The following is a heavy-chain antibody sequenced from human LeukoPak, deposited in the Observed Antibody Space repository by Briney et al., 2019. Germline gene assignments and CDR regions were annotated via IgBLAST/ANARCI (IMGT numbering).Heavy chain of an antibody. D-gene: IGHD2-8*01. CDR3: SRENGAFSPFGY. CDR2: INHSGST. Sequence: SETLSLTCAVYGGSFSGYYWSWLRQPPGKGLEWIAEINHSGSTNYNPSLNSRVILALDTSKNHLSLSLTSVTAADTAVYYCSRENGAFSPFGYWGQGTLVTVPS. J-gene: IGHJ4*02. CDR1: GGSFSGYY. V-gene: IGHV4-34*01.